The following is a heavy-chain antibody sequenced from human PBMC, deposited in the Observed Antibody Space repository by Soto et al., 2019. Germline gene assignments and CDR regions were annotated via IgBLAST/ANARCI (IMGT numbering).Heavy chain of an antibody. V-gene: IGHV3-30*03. CDR3: AMLWTVTTNYYYYGMDV. CDR2: ISYDGSNK. D-gene: IGHD4-4*01. Sequence: GGSLRLSCAASGFTFSSYGMYWVRQAPGKGLEWVAVISYDGSNKYYADSVKGRFTISRDNSKNTLYLQMNSLRAEDTAVYYCAMLWTVTTNYYYYGMDVWGQGTTVTVSS. J-gene: IGHJ6*02. CDR1: GFTFSSYG.